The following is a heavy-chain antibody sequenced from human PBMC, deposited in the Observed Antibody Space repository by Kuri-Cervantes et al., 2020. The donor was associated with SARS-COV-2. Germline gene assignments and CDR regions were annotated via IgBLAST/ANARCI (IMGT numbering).Heavy chain of an antibody. CDR3: ARDLVVPAARGTDY. J-gene: IGHJ4*02. V-gene: IGHV1-69*04. CDR2: IIPILGTA. D-gene: IGHD2-2*01. CDR1: GSTFSSYA. Sequence: SVKVCCKASGSTFSSYAISWVRQAPGQGLEWMGRIIPILGTANCAQKFQGRVTITADKSTSTAYMELSSLRSEDTAVYYCARDLVVPAARGTDYWGQGTLVTVSS.